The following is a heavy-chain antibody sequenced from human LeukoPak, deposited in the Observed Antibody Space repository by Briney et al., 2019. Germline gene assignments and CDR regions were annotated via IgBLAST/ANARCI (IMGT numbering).Heavy chain of an antibody. CDR2: IYPGDSDT. CDR3: ARRVNSGNYYYFDY. D-gene: IGHD1-26*01. V-gene: IGHV5-51*01. J-gene: IGHJ4*02. CDR1: GYSFTTSW. Sequence: GESLQISCKGSGYSFTTSWIGWVRQMPGKGLEWMGIIYPGDSDTRYSPSFQGQVTVSADKSISTAYLQWSSLQASDTAMYYCARRVNSGNYYYFDYWGQGTLVTVSS.